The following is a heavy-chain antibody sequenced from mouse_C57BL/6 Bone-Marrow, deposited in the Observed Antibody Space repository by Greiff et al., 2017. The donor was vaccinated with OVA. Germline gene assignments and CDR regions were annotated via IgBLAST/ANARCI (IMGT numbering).Heavy chain of an antibody. J-gene: IGHJ3*01. CDR3: ARPLYYGSSSWFAY. CDR1: GYAFSSYW. V-gene: IGHV1-80*01. Sequence: VQLQQSGAELVKPGASVKISCKASGYAFSSYWMNWVKQRPGKGLEWIGQIYPGDGDTNYNGKFKGKATLTADKSSSTAYMQLSSLTSEDSAVYFCARPLYYGSSSWFAYWGQGTLVTVSA. CDR2: IYPGDGDT. D-gene: IGHD1-1*01.